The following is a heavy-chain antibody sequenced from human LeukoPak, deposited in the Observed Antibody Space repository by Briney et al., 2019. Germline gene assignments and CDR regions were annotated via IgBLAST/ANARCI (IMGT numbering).Heavy chain of an antibody. Sequence: SETLSLTCTVSGGSISSGSYYWSWIRQPAGKGLEWIGRIYTSGSTNYNPSLKSRVTISVDTSKNQFSLKLSSVTAEDTAVYYCAKDGVLTGINPRYFDYWGQGTLVTVSS. CDR3: AKDGVLTGINPRYFDY. D-gene: IGHD3-9*01. CDR2: IYTSGST. J-gene: IGHJ4*02. CDR1: GGSISSGSYY. V-gene: IGHV4-61*02.